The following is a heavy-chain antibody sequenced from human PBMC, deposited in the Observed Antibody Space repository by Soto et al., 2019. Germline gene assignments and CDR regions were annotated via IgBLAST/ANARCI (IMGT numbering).Heavy chain of an antibody. CDR3: AKVSGGLGYFDL. D-gene: IGHD3-16*01. CDR2: ISATGGNI. Sequence: GGSLRLSCVASGFIFGDYAMTWIRQAPGKGLEWVATISATGGNIEYRESLKGRFTISRDNSKNMVYLQINGLTADDTAVYYCAKVSGGLGYFDLWGRGTLVTVSS. V-gene: IGHV3-23*01. J-gene: IGHJ2*01. CDR1: GFIFGDYA.